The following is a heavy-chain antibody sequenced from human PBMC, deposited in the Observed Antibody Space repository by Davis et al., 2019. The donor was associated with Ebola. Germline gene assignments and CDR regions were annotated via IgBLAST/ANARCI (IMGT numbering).Heavy chain of an antibody. V-gene: IGHV4-59*01. D-gene: IGHD6-19*01. CDR2: IYYSGST. Sequence: ESLKISCAASGFTFSDTYMSWIRQPPGKGLEWIGYIYYSGSTNYNPSLKSRVTISVDTSKNQFSLKLSSVTAADTAVYYCAVSPYYDSSGWYSPPPVYWGQGTLVTVSS. J-gene: IGHJ4*02. CDR1: GFTFSDTY. CDR3: AVSPYYDSSGWYSPPPVY.